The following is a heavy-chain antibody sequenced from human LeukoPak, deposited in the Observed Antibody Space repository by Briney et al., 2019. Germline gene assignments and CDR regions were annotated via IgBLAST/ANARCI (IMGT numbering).Heavy chain of an antibody. Sequence: SETLSLTCAVYGGSFSGYYWSWIRQPPGKGLEWIGEINHSGSTNYNPSLKSRVTISVDTSKNQFSLKLSSVTAADTAVYYCARRIMITFGGVFSHMDVWGKGTTVTVSS. V-gene: IGHV4-34*01. J-gene: IGHJ6*03. D-gene: IGHD3-16*01. CDR3: ARRIMITFGGVFSHMDV. CDR1: GGSFSGYY. CDR2: INHSGST.